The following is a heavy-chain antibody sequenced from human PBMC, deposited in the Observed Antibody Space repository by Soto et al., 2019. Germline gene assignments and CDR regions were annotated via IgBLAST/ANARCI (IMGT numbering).Heavy chain of an antibody. CDR3: ARDRSGLERDRYGMDV. D-gene: IGHD1-1*01. V-gene: IGHV4-31*03. J-gene: IGHJ6*02. Sequence: QVQLQESGPGLVKPSQTLSLTCTVSGGSISSGGYYWSWIRQHPGKGLEWIGYIYYSGSTYYNPSLKSRVTISVDTSKNQFSLKLSSVTAADTAVYYCARDRSGLERDRYGMDVWGQGTTLTVSS. CDR1: GGSISSGGYY. CDR2: IYYSGST.